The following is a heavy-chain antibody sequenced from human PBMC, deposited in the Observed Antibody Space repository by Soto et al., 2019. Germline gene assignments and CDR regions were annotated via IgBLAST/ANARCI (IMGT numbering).Heavy chain of an antibody. CDR1: GGSISSGGYY. Sequence: QVQLQESGPGLVKPSQTLSLTCTVSGGSISSGGYYWSWIRQHPGKGLEWIGYIYYSGSTYYNPSLKSRVTRSVDTSKHQFSLKLSSVTAADTAVYYCARSGYSYGPNPLLYWGQGTLVTVSS. CDR2: IYYSGST. V-gene: IGHV4-31*03. CDR3: ARSGYSYGPNPLLY. J-gene: IGHJ4*02. D-gene: IGHD5-18*01.